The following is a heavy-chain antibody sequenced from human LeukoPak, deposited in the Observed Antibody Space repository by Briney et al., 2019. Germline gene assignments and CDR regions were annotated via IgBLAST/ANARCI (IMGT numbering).Heavy chain of an antibody. CDR1: GFTFSDYS. CDR2: ISSRSSST. D-gene: IGHD6-19*01. J-gene: IGHJ4*02. V-gene: IGHV3-21*01. Sequence: GGSLRLSCAASGFTFSDYSMNWVRQGPGKGLEWVSSISSRSSSTSYIASVKGRFTISRDNAKNSLYLQMNRLRAEDTAVYYCARDREQWLGFDYWGQGTLVTVSS. CDR3: ARDREQWLGFDY.